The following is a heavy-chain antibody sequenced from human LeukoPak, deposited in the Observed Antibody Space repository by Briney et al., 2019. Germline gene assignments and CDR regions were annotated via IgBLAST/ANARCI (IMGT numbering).Heavy chain of an antibody. CDR1: GYTFTGYY. CDR3: ARGNYYYYYMDV. J-gene: IGHJ6*03. V-gene: IGHV1-2*02. CDR2: INPNSGGT. Sequence: APVKVSCKASGYTFTGYYMHWVRQAPGQGLEWMGWINPNSGGTNYAQKFQGRVTMTRDTSISTAYMELSRLRSDDTAVYYCARGNYYYYYMDVWGKGTTVTVSS.